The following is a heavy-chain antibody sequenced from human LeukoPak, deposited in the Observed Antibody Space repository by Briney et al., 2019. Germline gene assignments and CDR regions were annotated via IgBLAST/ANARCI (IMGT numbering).Heavy chain of an antibody. Sequence: SETLSLTCTVSGGSIISSGYFWGWIRQPPGKGLEWFGSIYYSGSTYYNPSLKSRVTISVDTSKNQFSLKLSSVTAADTAVYYCATSGSDILTGYYPAHDFDYWGQGTLVTVSS. D-gene: IGHD3-9*01. CDR3: ATSGSDILTGYYPAHDFDY. CDR1: GGSIISSGYF. CDR2: IYYSGST. J-gene: IGHJ4*02. V-gene: IGHV4-39*01.